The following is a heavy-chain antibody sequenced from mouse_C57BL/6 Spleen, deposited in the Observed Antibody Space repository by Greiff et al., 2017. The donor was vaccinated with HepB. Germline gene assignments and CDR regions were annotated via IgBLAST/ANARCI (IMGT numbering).Heavy chain of an antibody. CDR2: IDPSDSYT. D-gene: IGHD2-1*01. V-gene: IGHV1-50*01. CDR3: ARWGNFY. CDR1: GYTFTSYW. J-gene: IGHJ2*01. Sequence: VQLQQPGAELVKPGASVKLSCKASGYTFTSYWMQWVKQRPGQGLEWIGEIDPSDSYTNYNQKFKGKATLTVDTSSSTAYMQLSSLTSEDSAVYYCARWGNFYWGQGTTLTVSS.